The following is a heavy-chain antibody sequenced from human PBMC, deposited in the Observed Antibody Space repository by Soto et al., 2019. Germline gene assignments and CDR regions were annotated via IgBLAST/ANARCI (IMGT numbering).Heavy chain of an antibody. CDR3: ARDSGSYFDY. Sequence: SETLSLTCAVYGESFSGYFWSWIRQPPGEGLEWIGEINRSGNIKYNPSLKSRVTISVDTSKNQFSLKLTSMTAADTAVYYCARDSGSYFDYWGQGTLVTVSS. CDR2: INRSGNI. J-gene: IGHJ4*02. V-gene: IGHV4-34*01. D-gene: IGHD1-26*01. CDR1: GESFSGYF.